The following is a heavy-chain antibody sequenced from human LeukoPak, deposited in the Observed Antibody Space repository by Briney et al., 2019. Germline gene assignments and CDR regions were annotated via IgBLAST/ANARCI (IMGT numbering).Heavy chain of an antibody. CDR2: IYYSGST. CDR3: ARHRSPLYDSSGLDY. CDR1: GGSISSYY. V-gene: IGHV4-59*08. Sequence: SETLSLTCTVSGGSISSYYWSWIRQPPGKGLEWIGYIYYSGSTNYNPSLKSRVTISVDTSKNQFSLKLSSVTAADTAVYYCARHRSPLYDSSGLDYWGQGTLVTVSS. D-gene: IGHD3-22*01. J-gene: IGHJ4*02.